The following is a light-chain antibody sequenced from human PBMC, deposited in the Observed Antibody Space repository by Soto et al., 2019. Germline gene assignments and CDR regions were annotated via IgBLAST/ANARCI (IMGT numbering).Light chain of an antibody. CDR3: SSYPSCITWV. CDR2: EVS. J-gene: IGLJ3*02. CDR1: SSDVGGYNY. Sequence: QSVLTQPASVSGSPGQSITISCTGTSSDVGGYNYVSWYQQHPGKAPKLMIYEVSNRPSGVSNHFSGSKSGNTAALTISGLQPEDADDYYFSSYPSCITWVSGGETKLTVL. V-gene: IGLV2-14*01.